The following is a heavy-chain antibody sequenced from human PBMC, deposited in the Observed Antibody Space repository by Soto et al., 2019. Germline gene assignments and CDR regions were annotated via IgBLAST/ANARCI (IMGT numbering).Heavy chain of an antibody. J-gene: IGHJ4*02. Sequence: GGSLRLSCAASGFTFSSYGMHWVRQAPGKGLEWVAVIWYDGSNKYYADSVKGRFTISRDNSKNTLYLQMNSLRAEDTAVYYCARDSGYSYGSTPDYFDYWGQGTLVTVSS. V-gene: IGHV3-33*01. D-gene: IGHD5-18*01. CDR3: ARDSGYSYGSTPDYFDY. CDR2: IWYDGSNK. CDR1: GFTFSSYG.